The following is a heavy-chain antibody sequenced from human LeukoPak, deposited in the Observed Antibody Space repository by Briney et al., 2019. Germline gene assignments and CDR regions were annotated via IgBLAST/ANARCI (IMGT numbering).Heavy chain of an antibody. CDR2: ISSSSGDT. J-gene: IGHJ6*02. CDR1: GLPFSDYY. CDR3: ARGHYGMDV. Sequence: PGGSLRLSCAASGLPFSDYYMSWIRQAPGKGLEWVSYISSSSGDTNYADSVKGRFTISRDNAKNSLYLQMNSLRVEDTAVYYCARGHYGMDVWGQGTTVTVS. V-gene: IGHV3-11*05.